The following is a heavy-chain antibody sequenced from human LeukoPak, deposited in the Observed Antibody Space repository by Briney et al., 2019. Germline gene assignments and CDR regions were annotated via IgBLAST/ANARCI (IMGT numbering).Heavy chain of an antibody. CDR3: ASLYGGNRLDNDY. V-gene: IGHV3-33*01. CDR2: IWYDGSNK. CDR1: GFTFSSYG. Sequence: GGSLRLSCAASGFTFSSYGMHWVRQAPGKGLEWVAVIWYDGSNKYYADSVKGRFTISRDNSKNTLYLQMNSLRAEDTAVYYCASLYGGNRLDNDYWGQGTLVTVSS. J-gene: IGHJ4*02. D-gene: IGHD4-23*01.